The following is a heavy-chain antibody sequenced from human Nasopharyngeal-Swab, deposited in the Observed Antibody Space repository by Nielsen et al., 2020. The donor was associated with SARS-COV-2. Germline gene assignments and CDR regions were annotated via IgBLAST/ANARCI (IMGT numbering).Heavy chain of an antibody. V-gene: IGHV2-70*04. J-gene: IGHJ4*02. CDR2: IDWDDDK. CDR1: GFSLSTSGMR. D-gene: IGHD5-18*01. CDR3: ARVDVDTSMTH. Sequence: SGPTLVKPTQTLTLTCTFSGFSLSTSGMRVSWIRQPPGKALEWLARIDWDDDKFYSTSLKTRLTISEDTSKNRVVLTMTNMDPVDTATYYCARVDVDTSMTHWGQGTLVTVSS.